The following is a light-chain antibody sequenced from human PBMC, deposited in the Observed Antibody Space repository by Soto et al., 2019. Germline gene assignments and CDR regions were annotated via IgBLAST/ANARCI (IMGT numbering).Light chain of an antibody. V-gene: IGKV3-15*01. Sequence: EFVLTQSAGTLSLSPVERAALSWMASQTVRNNYLAWHRQRPGQAPRLVIYDTSTRATGVPARFSGSGSGTEFTLTISSLQSEDFGVYYCQQYNDWFSITFGQGTRLEI. CDR3: QQYNDWFSIT. CDR2: DTS. CDR1: QTVRNN. J-gene: IGKJ5*01.